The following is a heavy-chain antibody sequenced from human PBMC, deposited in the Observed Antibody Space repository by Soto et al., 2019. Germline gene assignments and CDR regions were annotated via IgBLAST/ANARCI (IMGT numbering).Heavy chain of an antibody. CDR3: ARGWRYFDWFGRYYYYGMDV. CDR2: MNPNSGNT. Sequence: VASVKVSCKASGYTFTSYDINWVRQATGQGLEWMGWMNPNSGNTGYAQKFQGRVTMTRNTSISTAYMELSSLRSEDTAVYYCARGWRYFDWFGRYYYYGMDVWGQGTTVTVSS. CDR1: GYTFTSYD. J-gene: IGHJ6*02. V-gene: IGHV1-8*01. D-gene: IGHD3-9*01.